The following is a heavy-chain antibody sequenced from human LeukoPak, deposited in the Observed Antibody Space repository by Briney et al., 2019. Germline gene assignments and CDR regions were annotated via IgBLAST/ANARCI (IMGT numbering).Heavy chain of an antibody. V-gene: IGHV4-4*07. CDR3: ARAYPDKIAVAGSGLWWFDP. CDR2: IYTSGST. D-gene: IGHD6-19*01. J-gene: IGHJ5*02. Sequence: PSETLSLTCTVSGGSISSYYWSWIRQPAGKGLEWIGRIYTSGSTNYNPSLKRRVTMSVDTSKNQFSLKLSSVTAADTAVYYCARAYPDKIAVAGSGLWWFDPWGQGTLVTVSS. CDR1: GGSISSYY.